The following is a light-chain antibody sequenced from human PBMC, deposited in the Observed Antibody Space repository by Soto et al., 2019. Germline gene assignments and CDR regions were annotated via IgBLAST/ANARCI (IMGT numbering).Light chain of an antibody. Sequence: QSVLTQPASVSGSLRQSITISCTGTSSDVGTYNLVSWYQQLPDKAPKLIIHEVNKRPSGVSTRFSGSKSGNTASLTISGLQAEDEADYYCCSYAGTYTRVFGTGTKLTVL. CDR1: SSDVGTYNL. CDR2: EVN. V-gene: IGLV2-23*02. CDR3: CSYAGTYTRV. J-gene: IGLJ1*01.